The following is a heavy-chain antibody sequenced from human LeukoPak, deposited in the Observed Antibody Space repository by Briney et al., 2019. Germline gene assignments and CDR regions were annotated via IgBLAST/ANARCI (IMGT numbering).Heavy chain of an antibody. V-gene: IGHV4-38-2*01. CDR2: IYHSGST. Sequence: PSETLSLTCAVSGYSISSGYYWGWIRQPPGKGLEWIESIYHSGSTYYNPSLKSRVTISGDTSKNQFSLKLSSVTAADTAVYYCARASEYSSSPPDYWGQGTLVTVSS. CDR1: GYSISSGYY. CDR3: ARASEYSSSPPDY. D-gene: IGHD6-6*01. J-gene: IGHJ4*02.